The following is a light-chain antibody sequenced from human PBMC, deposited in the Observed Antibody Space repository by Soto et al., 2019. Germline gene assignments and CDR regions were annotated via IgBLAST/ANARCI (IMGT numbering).Light chain of an antibody. CDR2: WAS. J-gene: IGKJ1*01. CDR1: QSVLYSSNSKNY. CDR3: QQYYRPWT. Sequence: DIVMTQSPDSLAVSLGERATINCKSSQSVLYSSNSKNYLAWYQQKPGQPPKLLIYWASTRESGVPDRFSGSGSGTDFPLTISSLHAEDVAVYYCQQYYRPWTFGQGTKVEIK. V-gene: IGKV4-1*01.